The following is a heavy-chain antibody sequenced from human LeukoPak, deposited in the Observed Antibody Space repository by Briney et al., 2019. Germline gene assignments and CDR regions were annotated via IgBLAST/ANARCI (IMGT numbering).Heavy chain of an antibody. D-gene: IGHD3-22*01. Sequence: ASVKVSCKASGGTFSSYAISWVRQAPGQGLEWMGGIIPIFGTANYAQKFQGRVTITADKSTSTAYMELSRLRSDDTAVYYCASYPPYHYDSNGYYYHHWGQGTLVTVSS. CDR1: GGTFSSYA. CDR2: IIPIFGTA. J-gene: IGHJ1*01. V-gene: IGHV1-69*06. CDR3: ASYPPYHYDSNGYYYHH.